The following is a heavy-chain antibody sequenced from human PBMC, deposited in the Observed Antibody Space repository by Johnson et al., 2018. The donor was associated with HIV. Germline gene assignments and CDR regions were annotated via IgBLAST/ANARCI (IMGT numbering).Heavy chain of an antibody. Sequence: QMQLVESGGGVVQPGRSLKIYCAVSEFTFSSYAMHWVRQAPGKGLEWVAVISYDGSNKYYADSVKGRFTISRDNSKNTLYLQMNSLRAEDTAVYYCARARNWNDDDAFDIWGQGTMVTVSS. D-gene: IGHD1-1*01. V-gene: IGHV3-30-3*01. CDR3: ARARNWNDDDAFDI. J-gene: IGHJ3*02. CDR1: EFTFSSYA. CDR2: ISYDGSNK.